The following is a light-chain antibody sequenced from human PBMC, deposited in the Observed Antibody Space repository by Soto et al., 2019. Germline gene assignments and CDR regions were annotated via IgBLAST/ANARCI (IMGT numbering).Light chain of an antibody. CDR3: QQRSNWT. J-gene: IGKJ1*01. CDR2: DAS. Sequence: EIVLTQSPGNLSLSPGERATLSCRASQSVSSSYLAWYQQKPGQAPRLLIYDASNRATGIPARFSGSGSGTDFTLTISSLEPEDFAVYYCQQRSNWTFGQGTKVDIK. CDR1: QSVSSSY. V-gene: IGKV3-11*01.